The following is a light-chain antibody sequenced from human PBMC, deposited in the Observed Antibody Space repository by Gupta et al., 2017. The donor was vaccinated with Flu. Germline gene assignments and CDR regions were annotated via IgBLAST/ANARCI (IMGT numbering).Light chain of an antibody. CDR2: EGN. V-gene: IGLV2-23*01. CDR3: YSYADSNTLV. CDR1: SSDVGGYNL. J-gene: IGLJ2*01. Sequence: QSALTQPASVSGSPGQSLTISCPGTSSDVGGYNLVSWYQHHPGQAPQLMIYEGNRRPSGVSNRFSGPKAGNTASLTISGLQAEDEADYYCYSYADSNTLVFGGGTKLTVL.